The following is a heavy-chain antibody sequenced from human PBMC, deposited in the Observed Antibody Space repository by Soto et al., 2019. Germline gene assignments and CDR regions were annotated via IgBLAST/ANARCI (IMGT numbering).Heavy chain of an antibody. J-gene: IGHJ6*02. V-gene: IGHV3-15*01. D-gene: IGHD6-13*01. CDR2: IKNRGKT. Sequence: EVQVVESGGGLVKPGDSLRLSCVVSGLTFSDAWVSWVRQAPGKGLEWLGRIKNRGKTDYPAPAKGSFIISRDDSKNTLYLQMTSLKSEETAVYYCSWHADVYHGMLVWGQGTTVTVSS. CDR1: GLTFSDAW. CDR3: SWHADVYHGMLV.